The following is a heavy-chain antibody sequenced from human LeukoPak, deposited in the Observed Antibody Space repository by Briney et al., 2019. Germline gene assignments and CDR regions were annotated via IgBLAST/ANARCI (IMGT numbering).Heavy chain of an antibody. V-gene: IGHV3-9*01. CDR2: ISWNSGSI. D-gene: IGHD3-10*01. CDR1: GFTVSSNY. CDR3: AKDRRVYYGSGSYYDY. J-gene: IGHJ4*02. Sequence: PGGSLRLSCAASGFTVSSNYMSWVRQAPGKGLEWVSGISWNSGSIGYADSVKGRFTISRDNAKNSLYLQMNSLRAEDTALYYCAKDRRVYYGSGSYYDYWGQGTLVTVSS.